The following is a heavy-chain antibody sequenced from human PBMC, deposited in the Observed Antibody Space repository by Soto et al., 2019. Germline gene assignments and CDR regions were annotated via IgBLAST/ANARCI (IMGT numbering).Heavy chain of an antibody. V-gene: IGHV4-31*03. CDR3: ARDAGDYGDANFDY. D-gene: IGHD4-17*01. CDR1: GGSIISGGYY. J-gene: IGHJ4*02. Sequence: SETLSLTCSVSGGSIISGGYYFICIRQRPWKGLELIGNIYYSGRTYYKPSLKSRTIISVDMTKNHFSLRLRSVTVADTAVYYCARDAGDYGDANFDYWGQGTLVTVS. CDR2: IYYSGRT.